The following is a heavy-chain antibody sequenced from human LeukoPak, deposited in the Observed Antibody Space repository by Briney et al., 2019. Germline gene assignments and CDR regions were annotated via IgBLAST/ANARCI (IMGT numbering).Heavy chain of an antibody. D-gene: IGHD3-10*01. Sequence: GGSLRLSCVAFGFTVSTNHMSWVRQAPGKGLEWVSGFHDAGTTYFADAVKGRFTISRDNTKNTLFLQMNSLRAEDTAVHYCARRYDSGTYGHYMDVWGKGTTVTVSS. V-gene: IGHV3-53*01. CDR1: GFTVSTNH. J-gene: IGHJ6*03. CDR2: FHDAGTT. CDR3: ARRYDSGTYGHYMDV.